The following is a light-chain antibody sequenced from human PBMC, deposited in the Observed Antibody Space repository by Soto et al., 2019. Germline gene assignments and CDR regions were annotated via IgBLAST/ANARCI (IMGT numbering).Light chain of an antibody. V-gene: IGLV2-14*03. CDR1: SSDVGGYNY. CDR2: DVT. CDR3: TSYTTSSPDLV. J-gene: IGLJ3*02. Sequence: QSALTQPAAVSGSPGQSITISCTGTSSDVGGYNYVSWYQHHPGKAPKLMIYDVTNRPSGVSNRFSGSKSGNTASLTISGLQADDEADYYCTSYTTSSPDLVFGGGTKLTVL.